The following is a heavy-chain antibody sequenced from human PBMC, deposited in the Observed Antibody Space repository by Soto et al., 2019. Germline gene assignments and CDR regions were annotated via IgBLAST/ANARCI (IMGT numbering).Heavy chain of an antibody. CDR1: GFTVSSNY. V-gene: IGHV3-53*01. D-gene: IGHD2-21*01. CDR2: IYSGGST. CDR3: AREDGDNSVFDY. J-gene: IGHJ4*02. Sequence: GGSLRLSCAASGFTVSSNYMSWVRQAPGKGLEWVSIIYSGGSTYYADSVKGRFTISRDTSKNTLYLQINSLRAEDTAVYYCAREDGDNSVFDYWGQGTLVTVSS.